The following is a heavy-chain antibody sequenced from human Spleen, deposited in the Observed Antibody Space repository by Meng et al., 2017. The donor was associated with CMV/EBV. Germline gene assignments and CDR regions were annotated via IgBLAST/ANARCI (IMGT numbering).Heavy chain of an antibody. J-gene: IGHJ4*02. CDR3: ARDGVWAAAMVY. Sequence: QLLRQWSGPQLLKPSQTLSLTCTVSGGSISSGDYYWSWIRQPPGKGLEWIGHIYYRGSTNYNPSLKSRVTISVDTSKNQFSLKLSSVTAADTAVYYCARDGVWAAAMVYWGQGTLVTVSS. V-gene: IGHV4-30-4*08. CDR1: GGSISSGDYY. D-gene: IGHD2-2*01. CDR2: IYYRGST.